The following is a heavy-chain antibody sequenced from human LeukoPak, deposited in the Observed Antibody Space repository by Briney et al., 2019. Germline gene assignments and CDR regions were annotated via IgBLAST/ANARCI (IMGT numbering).Heavy chain of an antibody. J-gene: IGHJ4*02. V-gene: IGHV3-33*01. CDR2: IWFDGSNK. CDR3: ARGGGFGELFD. D-gene: IGHD3-10*01. CDR1: GFTFSSYG. Sequence: SGGSLRLSCAASGFTFSSYGMHWVRQAPGKGLEWVAVIWFDGSNKYYADSVKGRFTISRDNSKNTLYLQVNSLRAEATAVYYCARGGGFGELFDWGQGTLVTVSS.